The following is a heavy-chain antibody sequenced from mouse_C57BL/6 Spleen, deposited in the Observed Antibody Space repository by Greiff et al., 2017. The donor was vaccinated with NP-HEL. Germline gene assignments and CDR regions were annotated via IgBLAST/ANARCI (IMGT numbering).Heavy chain of an antibody. CDR1: GFTFSDYG. CDR3: ARDIYYYGSSYHYFDY. V-gene: IGHV5-17*01. CDR2: ISSGSSTI. D-gene: IGHD1-1*01. Sequence: EVQVVESGGGLVKPGGSLKLSCAASGFTFSDYGMHWVRQAPEKGLEWVAYISSGSSTIYYADTVKGRFTISRDNAKNTLFLQMTSLRSEDTAMYYCARDIYYYGSSYHYFDYWGQGTTLTVSS. J-gene: IGHJ2*01.